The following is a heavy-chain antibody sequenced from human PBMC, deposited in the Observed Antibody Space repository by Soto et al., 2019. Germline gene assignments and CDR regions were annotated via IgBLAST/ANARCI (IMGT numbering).Heavy chain of an antibody. D-gene: IGHD6-6*01. Sequence: EVQLAESGGGLAQPGGSLRLSCAASGFTLSGYAMDWVRQAPGKGLEYVSGISSNGVGTYYANSVQGRFTNSRDNSKNTVYRQMGSLRPEDMAVYYCARRARPDFYYMDVWGKGTTVTVSS. V-gene: IGHV3-64*01. J-gene: IGHJ6*03. CDR2: ISSNGVGT. CDR1: GFTLSGYA. CDR3: ARRARPDFYYMDV.